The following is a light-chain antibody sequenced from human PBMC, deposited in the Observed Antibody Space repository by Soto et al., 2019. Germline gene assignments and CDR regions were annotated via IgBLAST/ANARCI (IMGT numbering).Light chain of an antibody. CDR2: SDN. CDR3: ASWDDSLNGPV. V-gene: IGLV1-44*01. Sequence: QSVLTQPPSASGTPGQRVTMSCSGSSSNIVSYSVSWYLHLPGTAPKLLIYSDNQRPSGVPDRFSGSKFGTSASLAISGLQSEDDADYYCASWDDSLNGPVFGGGTKVTVL. J-gene: IGLJ3*02. CDR1: SSNIVSYS.